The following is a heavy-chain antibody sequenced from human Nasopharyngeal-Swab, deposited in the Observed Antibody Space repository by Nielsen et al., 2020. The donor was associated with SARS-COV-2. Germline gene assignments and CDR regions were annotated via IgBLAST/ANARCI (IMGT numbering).Heavy chain of an antibody. CDR1: GYSFTSYW. CDR3: ARQLWLVDYYYGMDV. CDR2: IDPSDSYT. J-gene: IGHJ6*02. V-gene: IGHV5-10-1*01. Sequence: GESLKISCKGSGYSFTSYWISWVRQMPGKGLEWMGRIDPSDSYTNYSPSFQGHVTISADKSISTAYLQWSSLKASDTAMYYCARQLWLVDYYYGMDVWGQGTTVTVSS. D-gene: IGHD5-18*01.